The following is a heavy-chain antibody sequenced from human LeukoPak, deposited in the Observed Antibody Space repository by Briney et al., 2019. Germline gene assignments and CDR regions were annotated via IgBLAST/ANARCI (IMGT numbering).Heavy chain of an antibody. J-gene: IGHJ4*02. CDR2: ISAYNGNT. D-gene: IGHD2-15*01. Sequence: ASVKVSCKASGYTFTSYGISWVRQAPGQGLEWMGWISAYNGNTNFAQKLQGRVTMTTDTSTSTAYMEVRSLRSDDTAVYYCARVVYCGGGSCYVFDHWGQGTLVTVSS. V-gene: IGHV1-18*01. CDR1: GYTFTSYG. CDR3: ARVVYCGGGSCYVFDH.